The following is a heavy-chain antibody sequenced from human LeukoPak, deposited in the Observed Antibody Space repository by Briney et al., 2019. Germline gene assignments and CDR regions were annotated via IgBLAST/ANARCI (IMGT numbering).Heavy chain of an antibody. CDR2: IKNKIDGGTA. J-gene: IGHJ3*02. Sequence: PGGSLRLSCAASGFTFSSYAMSWVRQAPGKGLEWVGRIKNKIDGGTADYAAPVKGRFTISRDDSKNMLYLQMNSLRTEDTAVYYCTSYNDRDAFNIWGQGTMVTVS. V-gene: IGHV3-15*01. CDR1: GFTFSSYA. D-gene: IGHD3-3*01. CDR3: TSYNDRDAFNI.